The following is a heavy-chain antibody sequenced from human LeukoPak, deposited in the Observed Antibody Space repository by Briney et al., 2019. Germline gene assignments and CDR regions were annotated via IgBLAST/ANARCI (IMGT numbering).Heavy chain of an antibody. CDR3: ARSSGNYKGDAFDI. Sequence: SETLSLTCAVYGGSFSGYYWSWIRQPPGKGLEWIGSVYYTGITYYNPSLKSRVTISVDTSKNQFSLNLSSVTAADTAVYFCARSSGNYKGDAFDIWGQGTMVTVSS. J-gene: IGHJ3*02. CDR1: GGSFSGYY. V-gene: IGHV4-34*11. CDR2: VYYTGIT. D-gene: IGHD1-26*01.